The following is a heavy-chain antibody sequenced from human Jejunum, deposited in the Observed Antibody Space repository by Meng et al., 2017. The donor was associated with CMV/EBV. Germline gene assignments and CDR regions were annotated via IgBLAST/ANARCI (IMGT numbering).Heavy chain of an antibody. Sequence: QLLLRESGPGLVEPSEALSLFFHVFGSSTNNYYWNWIRQSAGKGLDWIGRIYTSGSTNYTPSLQSRVTMSVDTSKNQFSLKLTSVTAADTAVYYCARGYSSDWYDYWGQGALVTVSS. J-gene: IGHJ4*02. D-gene: IGHD6-19*01. CDR2: IYTSGST. CDR3: ARGYSSDWYDY. V-gene: IGHV4-4*07. CDR1: GSSTNNYY.